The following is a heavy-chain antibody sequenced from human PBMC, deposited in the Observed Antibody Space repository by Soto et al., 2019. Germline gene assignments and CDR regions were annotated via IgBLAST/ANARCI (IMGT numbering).Heavy chain of an antibody. CDR3: ARADPLLWFGELLGTYYFDY. V-gene: IGHV3-21*01. D-gene: IGHD3-10*01. CDR2: ISSSSSYI. CDR1: GFTFSSYS. J-gene: IGHJ4*02. Sequence: GGSLRLSCAASGFTFSSYSMNWVRQAPGKGLEWVSSISSSSSYIYYADSVKGRFTISRDNAKNSLYLQMNSLRAQDTAVYYCARADPLLWFGELLGTYYFDYWGQGTLVTVSS.